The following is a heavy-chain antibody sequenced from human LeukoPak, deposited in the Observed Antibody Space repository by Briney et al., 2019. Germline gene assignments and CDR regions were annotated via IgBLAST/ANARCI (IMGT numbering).Heavy chain of an antibody. CDR2: IYSGGST. J-gene: IGHJ4*02. CDR3: ARVRGVGSTIPYYFDY. Sequence: GGSLRLSCAASGFTFSSTYMSWVRQAPGKGVEWVSVIYSGGSTYYTDSVKGRFTISRDNSKNTLFLQMNSLRAEDTAVYYCARVRGVGSTIPYYFDYWGQGTLVTVSS. D-gene: IGHD5/OR15-5a*01. CDR1: GFTFSSTY. V-gene: IGHV3-53*01.